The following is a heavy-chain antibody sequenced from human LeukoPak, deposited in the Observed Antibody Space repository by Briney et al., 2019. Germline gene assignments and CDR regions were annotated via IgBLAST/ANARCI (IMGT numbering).Heavy chain of an antibody. J-gene: IGHJ4*02. CDR3: ARADRSSTSCYEFDY. CDR1: GYTFTSYG. Sequence: ASVKVSCKASGYTFTSYGISWVRQAPGQGLEWMGWISAYNGNTNYAQKLQGRVTMTTDTSTSTAYMELRSLRSDDTAVYYCARADRSSTSCYEFDYWGRGTLVTVSS. V-gene: IGHV1-18*01. D-gene: IGHD2-2*01. CDR2: ISAYNGNT.